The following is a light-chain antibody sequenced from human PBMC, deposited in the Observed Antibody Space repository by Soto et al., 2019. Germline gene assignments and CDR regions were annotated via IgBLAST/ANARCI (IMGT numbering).Light chain of an antibody. CDR3: QVWDNVDDHIYV. CDR2: DNS. J-gene: IGLJ1*01. CDR1: NIDSRT. V-gene: IGLV3-21*02. Sequence: SYELTQPPSVSGAPGQTATISCGENNIDSRTVHWYQQKPGQAPLLVVYDNSFRPSGIPNRFSGSNSGNTATLTISRVEAGDEADYYCQVWDNVDDHIYVFGTGTKVTVL.